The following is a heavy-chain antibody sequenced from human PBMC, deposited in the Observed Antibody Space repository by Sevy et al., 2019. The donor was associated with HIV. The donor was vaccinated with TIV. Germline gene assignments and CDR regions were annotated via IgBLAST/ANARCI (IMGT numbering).Heavy chain of an antibody. CDR3: ARAQYCSSTSCYTGYYYYYGMDV. CDR1: GGTFSSYA. D-gene: IGHD2-2*02. Sequence: ASVKVSCKASGGTFSSYAISWVRRAPGQGLEWMGGIIPIFGTANYAQKFQGRVTITADESTSTAYMELSSLRSEDTAVYHCARAQYCSSTSCYTGYYYYYGMDVWGQGTTVTVSS. J-gene: IGHJ6*02. V-gene: IGHV1-69*13. CDR2: IIPIFGTA.